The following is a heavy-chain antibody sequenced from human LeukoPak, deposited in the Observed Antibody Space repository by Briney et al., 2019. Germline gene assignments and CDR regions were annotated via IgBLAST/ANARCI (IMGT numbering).Heavy chain of an antibody. V-gene: IGHV3-48*03. CDR3: ARGPVAGTAY. J-gene: IGHJ4*02. D-gene: IGHD6-19*01. Sequence: PGGSLRLSCAASGFTFSSYEMNWVRQAPGKGLEWVSYISSSGSTIYYADSVKGRFTISRDNAKNSLYLQMNSLRAEDTAVYYCARGPVAGTAYWGQGTLVTVSS. CDR1: GFTFSSYE. CDR2: ISSSGSTI.